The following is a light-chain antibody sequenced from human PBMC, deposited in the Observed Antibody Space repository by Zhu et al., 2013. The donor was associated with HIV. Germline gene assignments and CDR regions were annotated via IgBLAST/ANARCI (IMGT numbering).Light chain of an antibody. CDR3: QQYNSYWT. V-gene: IGKV1-5*01. CDR2: DAS. J-gene: IGKJ1*01. CDR1: RGVGNW. Sequence: DIQITQSPPFVSASVGDRVTIACRASRGVGNWLAWYQQKPGKAPKLLIYDASSLESGVPSRFSGSGSGTEFTLTISSLQPDDFATYYCQQYNSYWTFGQGTKVEIK.